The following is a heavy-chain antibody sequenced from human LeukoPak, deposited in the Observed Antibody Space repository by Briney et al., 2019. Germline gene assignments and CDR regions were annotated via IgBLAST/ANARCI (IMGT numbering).Heavy chain of an antibody. D-gene: IGHD3-22*01. J-gene: IGHJ3*02. CDR2: IYPGDSDT. CDR1: GYSFTSYW. V-gene: IGHV5-51*01. CDR3: ARPVGPYYYDSSGYYNAFDI. Sequence: GESLKISCKGSGYSFTSYWIGWVRQMPGKGLEWMGIIYPGDSDTRYSPSFQGQVTISADKSISTAHLQWSSLKASDTAMYYCARPVGPYYYDSSGYYNAFDIWGQGTMVTVSS.